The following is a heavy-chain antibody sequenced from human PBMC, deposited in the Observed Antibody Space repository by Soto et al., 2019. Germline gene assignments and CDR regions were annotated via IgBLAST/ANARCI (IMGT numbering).Heavy chain of an antibody. CDR3: ARDFRATGYYYYGLDV. CDR2: IYGGTGT. CDR1: GFTVSSNY. J-gene: IGHJ6*02. Sequence: PGGSLRLSCAASGFTVSSNYMTWVRQAPGKELEWVSVIYGGTGTYSADSVKGRFTISRDNSKNTLYLQMNSLRAEDTAVYYCARDFRATGYYYYGLDVWGQGTTVTVSS. V-gene: IGHV3-53*01. D-gene: IGHD5-12*01.